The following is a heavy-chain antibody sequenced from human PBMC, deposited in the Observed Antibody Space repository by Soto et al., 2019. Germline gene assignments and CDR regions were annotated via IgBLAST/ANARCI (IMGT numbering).Heavy chain of an antibody. V-gene: IGHV1-69*06. Sequence: QVQLVQSGAEVKKPGSSVKVSCKASGGTFSSYAISWVRQAPGQGLEWMGGIIPIFGTANYAQKFQGRVTITADKSSSTAYMELSRLRSEDTAVYYCAKGARIQLWMTTYYYYGMDVWGQGTTVTVSS. J-gene: IGHJ6*02. CDR2: IIPIFGTA. CDR3: AKGARIQLWMTTYYYYGMDV. D-gene: IGHD5-18*01. CDR1: GGTFSSYA.